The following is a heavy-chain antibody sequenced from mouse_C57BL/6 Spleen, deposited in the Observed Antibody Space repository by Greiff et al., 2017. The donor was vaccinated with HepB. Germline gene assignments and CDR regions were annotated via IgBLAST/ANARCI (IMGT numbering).Heavy chain of an antibody. CDR2: IDPEDGET. D-gene: IGHD1-1*01. J-gene: IGHJ1*03. V-gene: IGHV14-2*01. CDR3: ASEGNYYGSSYEGYFDV. CDR1: GFNIKDYY. Sequence: EVQLQQSGAELVKPGASVKLSCTASGFNIKDYYMHWVKQRTEQGLEWIGRIDPEDGETKYAPKFQGKATITAVTSSNTAYLQLSSLTSEDTAVYYCASEGNYYGSSYEGYFDVWGTGTTVTVSS.